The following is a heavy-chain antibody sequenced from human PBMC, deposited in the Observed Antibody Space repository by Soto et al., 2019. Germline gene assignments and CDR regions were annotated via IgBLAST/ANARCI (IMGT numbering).Heavy chain of an antibody. CDR2: IDQIGGT. CDR3: SREDSYGWSGEIFDV. J-gene: IGHJ6*02. V-gene: IGHV4-34*01. Sequence: QVQLQQWGAGLLKASETLSLTCAVVGDSLRGQSWNWIRQSPGTGLEWIGEIDQIGGTNYNPSLKSRAIISEDTSKNPFSLTLTSVTAADTALYYCSREDSYGWSGEIFDVWRQGTTVTGSS. D-gene: IGHD6-19*01. CDR1: GDSLRGQS.